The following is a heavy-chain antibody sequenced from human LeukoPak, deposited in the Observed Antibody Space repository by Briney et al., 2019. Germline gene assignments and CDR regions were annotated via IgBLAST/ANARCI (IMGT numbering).Heavy chain of an antibody. Sequence: GGSLRLSCAASGFTFSSYRMHWVRQAPGKGLVWVSRVSSDGRNTIYADSVKGRFTISRDNAMNTLYLQMNSLRAEDTAVYYCARDLGGSGPTPIDYWGQGILVTVSS. V-gene: IGHV3-74*01. CDR2: VSSDGRNT. J-gene: IGHJ4*02. CDR3: ARDLGGSGPTPIDY. D-gene: IGHD4-23*01. CDR1: GFTFSSYR.